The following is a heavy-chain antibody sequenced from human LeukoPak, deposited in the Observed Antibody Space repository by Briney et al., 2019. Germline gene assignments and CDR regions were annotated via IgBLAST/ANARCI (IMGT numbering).Heavy chain of an antibody. V-gene: IGHV4-38-2*02. J-gene: IGHJ4*01. Sequence: SETLSLTCTVSGYSISSGYYWGWIRQPPGKGLEWIGSIYHSGSTYYNPSLKSRVTISVDTSKNQFSLKLSSVTAADTAVYYCARDGPDIVVVPAAILPLDYWGQEPWSPSPQ. CDR2: IYHSGST. CDR3: ARDGPDIVVVPAAILPLDY. D-gene: IGHD2-2*02. CDR1: GYSISSGYY.